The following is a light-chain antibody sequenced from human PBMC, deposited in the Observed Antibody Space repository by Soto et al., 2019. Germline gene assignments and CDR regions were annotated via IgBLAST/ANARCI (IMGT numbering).Light chain of an antibody. J-gene: IGKJ4*01. CDR2: WAT. CDR1: QSVFSNSKNRNH. CDR3: HQYFRSPLT. Sequence: DIVMTQSPDSLAASLGERATINCKSNQSVFSNSKNRNHLSWYQQKPGQPPKLLIYWATTRESAVPDRFSVSGSGTDSNLSVSGLQADYVAIYYCHQYFRSPLTFGGGIKVEIK. V-gene: IGKV4-1*01.